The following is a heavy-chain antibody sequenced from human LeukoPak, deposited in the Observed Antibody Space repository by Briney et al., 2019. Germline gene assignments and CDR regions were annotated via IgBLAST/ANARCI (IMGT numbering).Heavy chain of an antibody. CDR3: ASGDERVDYYDSSGYYRRFDY. CDR1: GGLISISTYY. D-gene: IGHD3-22*01. J-gene: IGHJ4*02. V-gene: IGHV4-39*07. CDR2: IYYSGST. Sequence: SETLSLTCTVSGGLISISTYYWGWIRQPPGKGLEWIGSIYYSGSTYYNPSLKSRVTISVDTSKNQFSLKLSSVTAADTAVYYCASGDERVDYYDSSGYYRRFDYWGQGTLVTVSS.